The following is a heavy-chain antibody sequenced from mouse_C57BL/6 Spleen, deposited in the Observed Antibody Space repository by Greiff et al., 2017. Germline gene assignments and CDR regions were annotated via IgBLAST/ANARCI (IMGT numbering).Heavy chain of an antibody. CDR1: GYTFTSYW. Sequence: QVQLQQPGAELVRPGSSVKLSCKASGYTFTSYWMHWVKQRPIQGLEWIGNIDPSDSETHYNQKFKDKATLTVDKSSSTAYMQLSRLTSEDSAVYYCARPYGSSYECYLDYWGQGTTLTVSS. D-gene: IGHD1-1*01. J-gene: IGHJ2*01. CDR3: ARPYGSSYECYLDY. V-gene: IGHV1-52*01. CDR2: IDPSDSET.